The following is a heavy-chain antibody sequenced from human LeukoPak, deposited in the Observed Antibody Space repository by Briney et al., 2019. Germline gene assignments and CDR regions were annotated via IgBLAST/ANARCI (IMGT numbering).Heavy chain of an antibody. Sequence: GASVKVSCKASGYTFTSYDINWVRQATGQGLEWMGWMNPNSGNTGYAQKLQGRVTMTTDTSTSTAYMELRSLRSDDTAVYYCVADFWSGYSTGGAFDIWGQGTMVTVSS. J-gene: IGHJ3*02. CDR3: VADFWSGYSTGGAFDI. CDR1: GYTFTSYD. CDR2: MNPNSGNT. V-gene: IGHV1-8*02. D-gene: IGHD3-3*01.